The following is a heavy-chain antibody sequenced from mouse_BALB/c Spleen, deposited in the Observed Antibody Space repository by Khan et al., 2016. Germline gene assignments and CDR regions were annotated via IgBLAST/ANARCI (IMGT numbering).Heavy chain of an antibody. V-gene: IGHV1-15*01. D-gene: IGHD2-1*01. CDR2: IDPETGGT. J-gene: IGHJ2*01. Sequence: QVQLQQSGAELVRPGASVTLSCKASGYTFSDYEMHWVKQTPVHGLEWIGAIDPETGGTAYNQTFKGQATLTAGRSSNTSYMELRSLTSEDSAVYYWTRKGIFYGNYDFDSWGQGTTLTVSS. CDR1: GYTFSDYE. CDR3: TRKGIFYGNYDFDS.